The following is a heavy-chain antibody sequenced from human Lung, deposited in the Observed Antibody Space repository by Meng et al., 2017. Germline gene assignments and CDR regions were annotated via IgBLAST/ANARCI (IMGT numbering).Heavy chain of an antibody. J-gene: IGHJ5*02. CDR3: VRSSGWVRTGFDP. Sequence: QPQLQESGPGLVKPSEALSLTCGVSGGSISTSGYYWGWIRQPPGKGLEWIGSIGHSGVTYYTPSLRSRVTVSIDTSKNQSFLEVTSVTAADTAVYYCVRSSGWVRTGFDPWGQGTLVTVSS. CDR2: IGHSGVT. V-gene: IGHV4-39*01. D-gene: IGHD6-19*01. CDR1: GGSISTSGYY.